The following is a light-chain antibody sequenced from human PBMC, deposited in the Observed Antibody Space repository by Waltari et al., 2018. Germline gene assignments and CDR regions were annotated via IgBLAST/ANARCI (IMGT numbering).Light chain of an antibody. CDR3: MIWHSSAPV. J-gene: IGLJ3*02. CDR2: YKSDSDK. Sequence: QAVLTQPSSLAASPGASASLTCTLRSGINVGTSRVFWYQQNPGSPPQYLLRYKSDSDKHQGSGVPSRFSGSNDASANAGVLLISGLQSEDEADYYCMIWHSSAPVFGGGTKLTVL. CDR1: SGINVGTSR. V-gene: IGLV5-45*03.